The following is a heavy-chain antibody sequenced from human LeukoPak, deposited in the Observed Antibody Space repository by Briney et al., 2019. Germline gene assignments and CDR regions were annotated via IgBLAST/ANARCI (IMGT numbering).Heavy chain of an antibody. CDR2: ISAYNGNT. CDR3: ARDYYDSSGYSLNY. CDR1: GYTFTSYG. Sequence: ASVTVSCKASGYTFTSYGISWVRQAPGQGLEWMGWISAYNGNTNYAQKLQGRVTMTTDTSTSTAYMELRSLRSDDTAVYYCARDYYDSSGYSLNYWGQGTLVTVSS. J-gene: IGHJ4*02. V-gene: IGHV1-18*01. D-gene: IGHD3-22*01.